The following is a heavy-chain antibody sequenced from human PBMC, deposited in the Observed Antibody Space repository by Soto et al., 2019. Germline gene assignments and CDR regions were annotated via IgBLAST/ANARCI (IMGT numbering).Heavy chain of an antibody. D-gene: IGHD2-15*01. CDR1: GGSISSGGYY. CDR2: IYYSGST. CDR3: ARDCGGGSCYLGNDAFDI. Sequence: KTSETLSLTCTVSGGSISSGGYYWSWIRQHPGKGLEWIGYIYYSGSTYYNPSLKSRVTISVDTSKNQFSLKLSSVTAADTAVYYCARDCGGGSCYLGNDAFDIWGQGTMVTVSS. J-gene: IGHJ3*02. V-gene: IGHV4-31*03.